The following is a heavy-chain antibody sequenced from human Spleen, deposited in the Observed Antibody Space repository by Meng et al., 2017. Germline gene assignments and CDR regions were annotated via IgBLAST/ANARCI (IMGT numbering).Heavy chain of an antibody. D-gene: IGHD2-2*01. J-gene: IGHJ4*02. CDR1: GFTFSSYG. CDR2: IWYDGSNK. CDR3: ARDALGYCSSTNCYLFDY. Sequence: GESLKISCAASGFTFSSYGMHRVRQAPGKGLEWVAVIWYDGSNKYYADSVKGRFTISRDNSKNTLYLQMNSLRAEDTAVYYCARDALGYCSSTNCYLFDYWGQGTLVTVSS. V-gene: IGHV3-33*01.